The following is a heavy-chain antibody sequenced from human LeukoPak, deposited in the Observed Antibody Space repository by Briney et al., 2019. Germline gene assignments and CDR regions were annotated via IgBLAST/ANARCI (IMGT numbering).Heavy chain of an antibody. Sequence: ASVKVSCKASGYTFTSYYMHWVRQAPGQGLEWMGIINPSGGSTSYAQKSQGRVTMTRDTSTSTVYMELSSLRSEDTAVYYCARVHNYYDSSGYYNLGPFDYWGQGTLVTVSS. CDR1: GYTFTSYY. CDR3: ARVHNYYDSSGYYNLGPFDY. D-gene: IGHD3-22*01. V-gene: IGHV1-46*01. J-gene: IGHJ4*02. CDR2: INPSGGST.